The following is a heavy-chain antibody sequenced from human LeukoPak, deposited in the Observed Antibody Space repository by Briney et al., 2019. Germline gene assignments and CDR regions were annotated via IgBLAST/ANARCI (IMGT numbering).Heavy chain of an antibody. CDR1: GFTFSSYA. Sequence: GGSLRLSCAASGFTFSSYAMNWVRQAPGKGLEWVSGISGSGDSTYYADSVKGRFTLSRDNSKNTIYLQMNSLRAEDTAVYYCAKMVGSSGWYFDYWCQGTLVTVSS. CDR3: AKMVGSSGWYFDY. J-gene: IGHJ4*02. D-gene: IGHD6-19*01. CDR2: ISGSGDST. V-gene: IGHV3-23*01.